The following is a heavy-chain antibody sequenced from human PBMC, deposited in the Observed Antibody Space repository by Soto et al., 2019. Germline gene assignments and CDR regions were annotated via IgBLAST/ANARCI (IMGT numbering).Heavy chain of an antibody. J-gene: IGHJ4*02. CDR1: GFTFSSYA. V-gene: IGHV3-23*01. D-gene: IGHD3-10*01. Sequence: GGSLRLSCAASGFTFSSYAMSWVRQAPGKGLEWVSAISGSGGSTYYADSVKGRFTISRDNSKNKLYLQMNSLRAEDTAVYYCAKDQGDTMVRGVPPDYWGQGTLVTVSS. CDR3: AKDQGDTMVRGVPPDY. CDR2: ISGSGGST.